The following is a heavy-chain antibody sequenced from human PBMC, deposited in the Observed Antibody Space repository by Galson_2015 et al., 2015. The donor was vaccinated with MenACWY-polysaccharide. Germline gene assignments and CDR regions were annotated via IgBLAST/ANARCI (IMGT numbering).Heavy chain of an antibody. CDR2: IKGDGSEK. Sequence: SLRLSCAASGFSFSIYWMSWVRQAPGKGLEFVANIKGDGSEKYYVDSVKGRFTISRDNTKNSLYLQMNSLRVEDTAVYYCARGGSWSEYWGQGTLVTVSS. D-gene: IGHD6-13*01. CDR3: ARGGSWSEY. V-gene: IGHV3-7*01. J-gene: IGHJ4*02. CDR1: GFSFSIYW.